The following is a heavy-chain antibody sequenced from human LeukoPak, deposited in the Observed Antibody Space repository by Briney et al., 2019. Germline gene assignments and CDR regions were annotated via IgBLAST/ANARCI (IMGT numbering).Heavy chain of an antibody. CDR3: ARENGMDSSGWYDY. V-gene: IGHV4-34*01. J-gene: IGHJ4*02. CDR2: ISQSGSG. CDR1: GGSAGGYY. D-gene: IGHD6-19*01. Sequence: SETLSLTCAVYGGSAGGYYWSWIRQSPGTGLEWIGEISQSGSGNYNPSLKSRVTISVDVSKNQFSLKLSSVTAADTVVYYCARENGMDSSGWYDYWGQGTLVTVSS.